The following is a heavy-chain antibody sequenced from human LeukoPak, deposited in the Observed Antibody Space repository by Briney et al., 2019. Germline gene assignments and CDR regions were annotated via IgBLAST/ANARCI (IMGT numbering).Heavy chain of an antibody. Sequence: SETLSLTCTVSGGSISSYYWSWIRQPPGKGLEWIGYIYYSGSTNYNPSLKSRVTISVDKSKNQFSLKLSSVTAADTAVYYCARGSSGYYYDPYYFDYWGQGTLVTVSS. V-gene: IGHV4-59*12. J-gene: IGHJ4*02. CDR1: GGSISSYY. CDR2: IYYSGST. D-gene: IGHD3-22*01. CDR3: ARGSSGYYYDPYYFDY.